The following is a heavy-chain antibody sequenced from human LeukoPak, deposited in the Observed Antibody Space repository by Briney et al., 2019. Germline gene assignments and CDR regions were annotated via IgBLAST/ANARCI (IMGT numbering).Heavy chain of an antibody. J-gene: IGHJ5*02. V-gene: IGHV4-38-2*02. Sequence: SETLSLTCTVSGYSISSGYYWGWIRQPPGKGLEWIGSIYHSGSTYYNPSLKSRVTISVDTSKNQFSLKLSSVTAADTAVYYCARDPKDIVVVVAADWFDPWGQGTLVTVSS. CDR2: IYHSGST. D-gene: IGHD2-15*01. CDR3: ARDPKDIVVVVAADWFDP. CDR1: GYSISSGYY.